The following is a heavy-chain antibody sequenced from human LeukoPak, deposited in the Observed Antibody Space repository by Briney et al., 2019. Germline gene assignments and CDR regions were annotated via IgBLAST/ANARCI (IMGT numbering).Heavy chain of an antibody. CDR3: DFYDSSGHDAFDI. J-gene: IGHJ3*02. CDR2: IYYSGST. D-gene: IGHD3-22*01. Sequence: PSETLSLTCAVYGGSFSGYYWSWIRQPPGKGLEWIGYIYYSGSTNYNPSLKSRVTISVDTSKNQFSLKLSSVTAADTAVYYCDFYDSSGHDAFDIWGQGTMVTVSS. V-gene: IGHV4-59*08. CDR1: GGSFSGYY.